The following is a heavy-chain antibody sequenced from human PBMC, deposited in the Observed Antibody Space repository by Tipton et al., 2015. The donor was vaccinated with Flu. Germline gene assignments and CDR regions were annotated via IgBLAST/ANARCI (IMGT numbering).Heavy chain of an antibody. CDR1: GGSISTFNW. CDR3: AREKGVTGTTLDS. V-gene: IGHV4-4*02. D-gene: IGHD1-1*01. CDR2: IYYSGNT. Sequence: TLSLTCAVSGGSISTFNWWSWVRQPPGKGLEWIGEIYYSGNTNYNSSLKSRVTISVDKSKNQFSLHLTSVTAADTAMYYCAREKGVTGTTLDSWGQGALVTVSS. J-gene: IGHJ5*01.